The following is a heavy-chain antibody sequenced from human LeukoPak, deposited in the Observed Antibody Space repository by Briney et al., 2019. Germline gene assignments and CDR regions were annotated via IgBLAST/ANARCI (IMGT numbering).Heavy chain of an antibody. J-gene: IGHJ3*02. CDR1: GFTFNTYS. D-gene: IGHD3-16*02. Sequence: GGSLRLSCAASGFTFNTYSMNWVRQAPGKGLEWISYISSNGGTTFYADSVKGRFTISRDNAKNSLYLQMNSLRAEDTAVYYCARQGQYDYVWGSYRQTRDAFDIWGQGTMVTVSS. V-gene: IGHV3-48*04. CDR3: ARQGQYDYVWGSYRQTRDAFDI. CDR2: ISSNGGTT.